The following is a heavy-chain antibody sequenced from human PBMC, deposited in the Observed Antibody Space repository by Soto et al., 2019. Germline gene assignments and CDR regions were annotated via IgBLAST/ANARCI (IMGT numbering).Heavy chain of an antibody. Sequence: ASVKVSYKASGYTFTSYDINWVRQATGQGLEWMGWMNPNSGNTGYAQKFQGRVTMTRNTSISTAYMELSSLRSEDTAVYYCARYSSRWYKSSYAFDIWGQGTMVTV. D-gene: IGHD6-19*01. J-gene: IGHJ3*02. CDR2: MNPNSGNT. V-gene: IGHV1-8*01. CDR3: ARYSSRWYKSSYAFDI. CDR1: GYTFTSYD.